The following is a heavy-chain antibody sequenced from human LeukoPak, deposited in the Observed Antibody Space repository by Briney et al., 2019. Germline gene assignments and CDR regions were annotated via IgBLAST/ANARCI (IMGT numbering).Heavy chain of an antibody. J-gene: IGHJ6*02. CDR2: IYTSGST. D-gene: IGHD3-10*01. CDR1: GGSISSGSYY. CDR3: ARVVRSRYGSGSYPARGYYGMDV. Sequence: SETLSLTCTVSGGSISSGSYYWSWIRQPARKGLEWIGRIYTSGSTNYNPSLKSRVTISVDTSKNQFSLKLSSVTAADTAVYYCARVVRSRYGSGSYPARGYYGMDVWGQGTTVTVSS. V-gene: IGHV4-61*02.